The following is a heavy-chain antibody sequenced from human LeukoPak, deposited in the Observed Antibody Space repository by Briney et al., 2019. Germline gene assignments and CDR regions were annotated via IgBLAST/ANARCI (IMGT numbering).Heavy chain of an antibody. Sequence: SETLSLTCTVSGYSITSGYYWGWIRQPPGKGLEWIGSIYYSGSTYYSPSLKSRVTISVDTSKDQFSLKLSSVTAADTAVYYCASVKGGMIVAYYFDYWGQGTLVTVSS. CDR2: IYYSGST. CDR1: GYSITSGYY. CDR3: ASVKGGMIVAYYFDY. D-gene: IGHD3-22*01. V-gene: IGHV4-38-2*02. J-gene: IGHJ4*02.